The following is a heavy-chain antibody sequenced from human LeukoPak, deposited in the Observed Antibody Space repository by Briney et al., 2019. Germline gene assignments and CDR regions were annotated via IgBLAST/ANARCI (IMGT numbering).Heavy chain of an antibody. CDR3: ARAYGDITIFGVVNKWFDP. CDR2: IYTSGRT. V-gene: IGHV4-4*07. J-gene: IGHJ5*02. D-gene: IGHD3-3*01. Sequence: SETLSLTCTVSGGSISYYYWNWIRQPAGKGLEWIGRIYTSGRTYYNPSLKSRVSMSVDTSKNQFSLKLSSVTAADTAVYYCARAYGDITIFGVVNKWFDPWGQGTLVTVSS. CDR1: GGSISYYY.